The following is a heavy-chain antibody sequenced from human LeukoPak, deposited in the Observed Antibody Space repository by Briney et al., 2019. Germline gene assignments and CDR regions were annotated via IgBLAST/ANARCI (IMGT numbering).Heavy chain of an antibody. Sequence: SVKVSCKASGGTFSSYAISRVRQAPGQGLEWMGRIIPIFDTANYAQKFQGRVTITTDESTSTAYMELSSLRSEDTAVYYCARGVVPAAILPYYYYYMDVWGKGTTVTVSS. CDR1: GGTFSSYA. CDR2: IIPIFDTA. V-gene: IGHV1-69*05. J-gene: IGHJ6*03. D-gene: IGHD2-2*01. CDR3: ARGVVPAAILPYYYYYMDV.